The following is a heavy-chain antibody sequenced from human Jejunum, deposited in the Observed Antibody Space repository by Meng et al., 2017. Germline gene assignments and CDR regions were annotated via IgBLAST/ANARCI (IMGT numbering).Heavy chain of an antibody. Sequence: GESLKISCAASGFSFSDYYMSWIRQAPGKGHEWVSYISSTGSDINYADSVKGRFTISSDNSKNTLYLQMNGLRAEDTAVYYCASAKLGISGWYPPVYHYGMDVWGQGTTVTVSS. J-gene: IGHJ6*02. CDR3: ASAKLGISGWYPPVYHYGMDV. CDR1: GFSFSDYY. D-gene: IGHD6-19*01. V-gene: IGHV3-11*04. CDR2: ISSTGSDI.